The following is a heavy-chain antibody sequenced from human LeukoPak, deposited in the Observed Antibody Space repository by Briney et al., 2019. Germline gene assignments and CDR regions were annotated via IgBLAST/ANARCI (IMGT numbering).Heavy chain of an antibody. Sequence: ASVKVSCKASGYTFTSYSLSWVRQAPGQGLEWMGWISAYHGNINYAQILQGRVTVTRDTSISTAYMELSRLTSDDTAVYYCARGRADLWFGDYHDAFDIWGQGTMVTVSS. CDR1: GYTFTSYS. D-gene: IGHD3-10*01. CDR3: ARGRADLWFGDYHDAFDI. CDR2: ISAYHGNI. J-gene: IGHJ3*02. V-gene: IGHV1-18*01.